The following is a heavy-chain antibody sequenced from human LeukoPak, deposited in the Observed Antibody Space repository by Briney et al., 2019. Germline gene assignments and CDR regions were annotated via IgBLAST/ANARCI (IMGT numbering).Heavy chain of an antibody. Sequence: GGSLRLSCEGSAFIFSGHWMNWVRQTPGKGLEWVASIKEDGSERQYVDSVKGRFSISRDNTKGSLFLQMNSLRAEDTAVYYCARDRGYNKYYFDYWGQGTLVTVSS. CDR3: ARDRGYNKYYFDY. D-gene: IGHD5-24*01. CDR2: IKEDGSER. J-gene: IGHJ4*02. CDR1: AFIFSGHW. V-gene: IGHV3-7*01.